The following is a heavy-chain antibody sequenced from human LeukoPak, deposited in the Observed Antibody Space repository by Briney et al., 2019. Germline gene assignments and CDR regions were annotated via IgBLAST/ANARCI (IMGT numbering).Heavy chain of an antibody. CDR1: GFTVSSNY. V-gene: IGHV3-53*01. CDR3: AREAYSNYGY. D-gene: IGHD4-11*01. Sequence: PGGSLRLSCAASGFTVSSNYMSWVRQAPGEGLEWVSVIYSGGSTYYADSVKGRFTISRDNSKNTLYLQMNSLRAEDTAVYYCAREAYSNYGYWGQGTLVTVSS. CDR2: IYSGGST. J-gene: IGHJ4*02.